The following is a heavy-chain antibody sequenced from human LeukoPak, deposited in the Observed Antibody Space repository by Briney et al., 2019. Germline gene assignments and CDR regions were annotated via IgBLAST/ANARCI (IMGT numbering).Heavy chain of an antibody. Sequence: KPSETLSLTCAGYGGSLSGYYWRWIRQPPGKGLEWIGEINHSGGTNYDPSLKSRVTISVDTSSNSFSLNLSSVTAADTAVYFCARDVYRHFDSWSGPGRGFGFFDPWGQGTPVTVSS. D-gene: IGHD3-3*01. J-gene: IGHJ5*02. CDR1: GGSLSGYY. V-gene: IGHV4-34*01. CDR3: ARDVYRHFDSWSGPGRGFGFFDP. CDR2: INHSGGT.